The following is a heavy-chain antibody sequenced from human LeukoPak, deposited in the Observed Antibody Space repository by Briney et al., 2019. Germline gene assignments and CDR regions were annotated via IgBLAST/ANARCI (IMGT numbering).Heavy chain of an antibody. J-gene: IGHJ4*02. CDR1: GFTFDDYA. V-gene: IGHV3-9*03. D-gene: IGHD3-16*01. CDR3: AKAHNLGGGPNYFDY. Sequence: PGGSLRLSCAASGFTFDDYAMHWVRQAPGKGLEWVSGISWNSGSIGYADSVKGRFTISRDNAKNSLYLQMNSLRAEDMALYYCAKAHNLGGGPNYFDYWGQGTLVTVSS. CDR2: ISWNSGSI.